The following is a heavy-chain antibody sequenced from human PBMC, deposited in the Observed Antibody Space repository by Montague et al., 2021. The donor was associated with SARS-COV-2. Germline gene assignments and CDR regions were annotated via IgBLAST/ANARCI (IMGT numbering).Heavy chain of an antibody. J-gene: IGHJ4*02. CDR3: ARYTSRMYGSFDY. CDR2: IYWDDDK. D-gene: IGHD3-16*02. Sequence: PALVKSTQPLTLTCTVSGFSLNTNGIGVGWIRQPPGEAPAWLALIYWDDDKRYSPSLKTRLTITKDTSRNQVVLTMTNVDPGDTGTYFCARYTSRMYGSFDYWGQGALVSVSS. CDR1: GFSLNTNGIG. V-gene: IGHV2-5*02.